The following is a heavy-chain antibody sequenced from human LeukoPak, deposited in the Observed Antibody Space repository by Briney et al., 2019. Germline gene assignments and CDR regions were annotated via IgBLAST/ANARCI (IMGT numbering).Heavy chain of an antibody. CDR1: GYSISSGYY. Sequence: PSETLSLTCTVSGYSISSGYYWGWIRQPPGKGLEWIGSIYHSGSTYYNPSLKSRVTISVDTSKNQFSLKLGSVTAADTAVYYCARGGDGYNWDYFDYWGQGTLVTVSS. D-gene: IGHD5-24*01. V-gene: IGHV4-38-2*02. CDR3: ARGGDGYNWDYFDY. J-gene: IGHJ4*02. CDR2: IYHSGST.